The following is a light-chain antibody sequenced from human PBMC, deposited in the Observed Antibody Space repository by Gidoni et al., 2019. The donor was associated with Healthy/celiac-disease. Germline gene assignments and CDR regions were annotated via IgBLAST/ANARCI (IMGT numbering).Light chain of an antibody. CDR1: QSVSSY. CDR2: AAS. Sequence: EIVLTQSPATRSLSPGERATLSCRASQSVSSYLAWYQQKPGQAPRLLIYAASNRATGIPDRFSGSGSGTGFTLTISSLEPEDFAVYSCQQRSNWPPSWTFGQGTKVEIK. J-gene: IGKJ1*01. V-gene: IGKV3-11*01. CDR3: QQRSNWPPSWT.